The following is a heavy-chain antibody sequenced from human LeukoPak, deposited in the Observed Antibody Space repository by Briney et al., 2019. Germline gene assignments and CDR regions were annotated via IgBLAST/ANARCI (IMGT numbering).Heavy chain of an antibody. D-gene: IGHD5-18*01. V-gene: IGHV4-59*08. CDR1: GTSFYY. CDR3: ATLRYSHGYET. CDR2: VYYGGRS. Sequence: NPSETLSLTCTVSGTSFYYWSCIRQPPEKGLEWIGYVYYGGRSNYNSSLRSRVTMSLDTSKNQFSLKLSSVTAADTAVYYCATLRYSHGYETWGQGTLVTVSS. J-gene: IGHJ4*02.